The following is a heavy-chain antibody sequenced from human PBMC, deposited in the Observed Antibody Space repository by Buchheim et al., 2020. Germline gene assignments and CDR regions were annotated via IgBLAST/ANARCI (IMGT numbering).Heavy chain of an antibody. CDR2: ISGSGGST. CDR3: AKYNSDYYYYYYMDV. CDR1: GFTFSSYA. Sequence: EVQLLESGGGLVQPGGSLRLSCAASGFTFSSYAMSWVRQAPGKGLAWVSVISGSGGSTYYADSVKGRFTISRDRSKNTLYLEMNSLRAGDTAVYYCAKYNSDYYYYYYMDVWGKGTT. J-gene: IGHJ6*03. V-gene: IGHV3-23*01. D-gene: IGHD6-19*01.